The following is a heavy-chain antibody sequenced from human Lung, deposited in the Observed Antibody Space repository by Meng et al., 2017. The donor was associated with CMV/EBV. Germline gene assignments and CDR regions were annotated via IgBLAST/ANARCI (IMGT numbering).Heavy chain of an antibody. CDR2: IDGTGRT. CDR1: GGSFSGSY. J-gene: IGHJ5*01. CDR3: ARLTGTVYVHWFDS. Sequence: SCAVYGGSFSGSYWHWIRQPPGMGLEWIGEIDGTGRTKYSPSLNSRVTILLDTSKKQFSLELSSVTAADTAVYYCARLTGTVYVHWFDSSGQGTLVTVSS. D-gene: IGHD1-7*01. V-gene: IGHV4-34*01.